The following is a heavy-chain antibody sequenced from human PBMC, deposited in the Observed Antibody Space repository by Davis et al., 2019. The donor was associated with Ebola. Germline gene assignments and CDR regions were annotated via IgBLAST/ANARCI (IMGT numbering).Heavy chain of an antibody. D-gene: IGHD1-26*01. CDR1: GYTFTNYD. J-gene: IGHJ4*02. CDR3: ARRVGARSGFDY. CDR2: MNPNSGNT. Sequence: AASVKVSCKTSGYTFTNYDINWVRQATGQGLEWMGWMNPNSGNTGYAQDFQGRITMTRNISISTAYMELSSLRSEDTAAYYCARRVGARSGFDYWGRGTLVTVSS. V-gene: IGHV1-8*01.